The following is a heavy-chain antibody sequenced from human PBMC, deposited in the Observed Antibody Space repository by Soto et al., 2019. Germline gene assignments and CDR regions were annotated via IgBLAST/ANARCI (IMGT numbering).Heavy chain of an antibody. J-gene: IGHJ3*02. CDR3: AEVHYYDSSGYYVWGHDEAFDI. CDR1: GFTFTSSA. V-gene: IGHV1-58*01. Sequence: RASVKVSCKASGFTFTSSAVQWVRQARGQRPEWIGWIVVGSGNTNYAQKFQEGVTITRDMSTSTAYMELSSLRSEDTAVYYCAEVHYYDSSGYYVWGHDEAFDIWGQGTMVTVSS. CDR2: IVVGSGNT. D-gene: IGHD3-22*01.